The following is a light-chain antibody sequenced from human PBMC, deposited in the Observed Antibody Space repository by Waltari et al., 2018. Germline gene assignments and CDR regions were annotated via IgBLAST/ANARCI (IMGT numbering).Light chain of an antibody. J-gene: IGKJ1*01. Sequence: DIQMTQSPSTLSASVGDRVTITCRASQSISNYLAWYQQKPGKAPKLLIYKASSLESGVPSRFSGSGSGTEFTLTISSLQPDDFATYYCQQYNTYSTFGQGTKVETK. V-gene: IGKV1-5*03. CDR3: QQYNTYST. CDR2: KAS. CDR1: QSISNY.